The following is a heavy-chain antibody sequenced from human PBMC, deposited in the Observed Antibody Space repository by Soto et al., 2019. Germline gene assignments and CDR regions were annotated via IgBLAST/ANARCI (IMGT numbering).Heavy chain of an antibody. CDR1: GFTFSSDW. V-gene: IGHV3-7*01. Sequence: EVQLVESGGGLVQPGGSLRLSCAASGFTFSSDWMSGVRQAPGKGLEWVANIKPDGSEKYYVDSVKGRFTISRDNAKNSLYLQMNSLRAEDTAVYYCARGRYNPQLWGQGPLVTVSS. CDR3: ARGRYNPQL. J-gene: IGHJ4*02. D-gene: IGHD1-20*01. CDR2: IKPDGSEK.